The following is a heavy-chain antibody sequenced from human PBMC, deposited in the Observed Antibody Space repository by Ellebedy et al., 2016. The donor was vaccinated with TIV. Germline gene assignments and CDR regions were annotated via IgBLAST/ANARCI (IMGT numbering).Heavy chain of an antibody. V-gene: IGHV3-23*01. CDR3: AKGTRGFGELFDY. CDR2: ISGSGGRT. J-gene: IGHJ4*02. D-gene: IGHD3-10*01. CDR1: GFTFSSSA. Sequence: GESLKISCAASGFTFSSSAIFSSYSMSWVRQAPGKGLEWVSGISGSGGRTYFADSVKGRFSISRDNSKNTLYMQMNSLRPEDTAVYYCAKGTRGFGELFDYWGQGTLVTVSS.